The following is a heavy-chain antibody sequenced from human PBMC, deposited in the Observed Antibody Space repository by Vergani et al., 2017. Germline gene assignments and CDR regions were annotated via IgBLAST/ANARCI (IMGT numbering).Heavy chain of an antibody. CDR2: INHSGST. Sequence: QVQLQQWGAGLLKPSETLSLTCAVYGGSFSGYYWSWIRQPPGKGLEWIGEINHSGSTNYNPSLKSRVTISVDTSKNQFSLKLSSVTAADTAVYYCARGRRDVVVVAANGMDVWGQGTTVTVSS. CDR1: GGSFSGYY. D-gene: IGHD2-15*01. V-gene: IGHV4-34*01. CDR3: ARGRRDVVVVAANGMDV. J-gene: IGHJ6*02.